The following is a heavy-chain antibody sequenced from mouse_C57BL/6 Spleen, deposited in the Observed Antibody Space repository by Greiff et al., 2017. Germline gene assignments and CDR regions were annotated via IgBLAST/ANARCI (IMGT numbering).Heavy chain of an antibody. CDR1: GFTFSDYG. V-gene: IGHV5-17*01. CDR2: IRSGSSTI. Sequence: EVKLMAPGGGLVKPGGSLKLSCAASGFTFSDYGMHWVRQAPEPGLDWVAYIRSGSSTIYYADTVKGRFTISRDHAKNYLCLQMTSLRSEDTAMDYCARPGNDGISYETNLDYWGQGTTLTVSS. D-gene: IGHD1-1*01. J-gene: IGHJ2*01. CDR3: ARPGNDGISYETNLDY.